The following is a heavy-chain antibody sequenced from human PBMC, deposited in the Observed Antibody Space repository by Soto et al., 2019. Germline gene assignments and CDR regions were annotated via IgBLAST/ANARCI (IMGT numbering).Heavy chain of an antibody. V-gene: IGHV4-39*01. D-gene: IGHD2-21*01. CDR3: ARHIRSTYYFDY. CDR1: GGSISSSSYY. Sequence: SETLSLTCTVSGGSISSSSYYWGWIRQPPGKGLEWIGSIYFSGSTYYNPSLKSRVTISVDTSKNQFSLKLSSVTAADTAVYYCARHIRSTYYFDYWGQGTLVTVSS. J-gene: IGHJ4*02. CDR2: IYFSGST.